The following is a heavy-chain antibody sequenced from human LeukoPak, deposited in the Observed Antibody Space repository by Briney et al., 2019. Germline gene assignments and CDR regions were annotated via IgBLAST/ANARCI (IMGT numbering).Heavy chain of an antibody. CDR1: GYTFTSYG. V-gene: IGHV1-18*01. CDR3: ARHSMVRGVIPYYYYGMDV. J-gene: IGHJ6*02. D-gene: IGHD3-10*01. CDR2: ISAYNGNT. Sequence: GASVKVSCKASGYTFTSYGISWVRQAPGQGLEWMGWISAYNGNTNYAQKLQGRVTMTTDTSTSTAYMELRSPRSDDTAVYYCARHSMVRGVIPYYYYGMDVWGQGTTVTVSS.